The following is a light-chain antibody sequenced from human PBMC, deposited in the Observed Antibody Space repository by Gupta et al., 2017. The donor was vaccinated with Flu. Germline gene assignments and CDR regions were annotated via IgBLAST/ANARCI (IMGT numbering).Light chain of an antibody. CDR3: MQGTHWPT. Sequence: PLTLGQPASISCRSSQSLVHSNGNTYLTWFQQRPGQSPRRLIYRVSNRDSWVPDRFSGSGSGTDFTLKISRVEAEDVGVYYCMQGTHWPTFGQGTKVEIK. J-gene: IGKJ1*01. V-gene: IGKV2-30*02. CDR1: QSLVHSNGNTY. CDR2: RVS.